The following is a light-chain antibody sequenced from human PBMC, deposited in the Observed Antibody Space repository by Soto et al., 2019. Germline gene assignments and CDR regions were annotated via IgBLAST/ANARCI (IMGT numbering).Light chain of an antibody. CDR1: SSDVGGYNY. J-gene: IGLJ3*02. CDR2: YVN. V-gene: IGLV2-11*01. Sequence: QSALTQPRSVSGSPGQSVTISCTGTSSDVGGYNYVSWYQQHPDKAPKLILYYVNKRPSGVPDRFSGSKSGNTASLTISGLQAEDEADYYCCSYAGSYSWVFGGGTKLTVL. CDR3: CSYAGSYSWV.